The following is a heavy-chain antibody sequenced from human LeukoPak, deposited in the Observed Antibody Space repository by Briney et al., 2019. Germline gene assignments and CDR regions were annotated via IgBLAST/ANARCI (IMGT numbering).Heavy chain of an antibody. CDR3: AKNAWNDYANFDY. V-gene: IGHV3-23*01. D-gene: IGHD4-17*01. J-gene: IGHJ4*02. CDR1: RFTFSSYA. Sequence: GGSLRLSCAASRFTFSSYAMSWVRQAPGKGLEWVSGISGSGGSTYYADSVKGRFTISRDNSKNTLYLQMNSLRAEDTAVYYCAKNAWNDYANFDYWGQGTLVTVSS. CDR2: ISGSGGST.